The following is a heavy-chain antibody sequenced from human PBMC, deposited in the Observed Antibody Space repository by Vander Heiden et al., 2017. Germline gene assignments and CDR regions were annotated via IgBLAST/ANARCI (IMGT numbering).Heavy chain of an antibody. J-gene: IGHJ1*01. CDR1: GYTFTDYY. Sequence: QVQLVQSGAEVKKPGASVKVSCVASGYTFTDYYLHWVRQAAGQGHEWVGCINPDSNATNYSVTFACRVTMNRDTSISTAFIQLSGLTADDPSIYFWAGGITLSRKFLRAGYYLLWGQGTLVTVSS. V-gene: IGHV1-2*02. D-gene: IGHD3-22*01. CDR3: AGGITLSRKFLRAGYYLL. CDR2: INPDSNAT.